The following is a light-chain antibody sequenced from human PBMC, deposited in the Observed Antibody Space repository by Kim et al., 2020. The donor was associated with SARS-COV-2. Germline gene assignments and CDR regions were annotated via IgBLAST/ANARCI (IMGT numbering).Light chain of an antibody. CDR1: RSDVGGYNY. CDR3: TSYTSSITWV. CDR2: AVS. J-gene: IGLJ3*02. V-gene: IGLV2-14*04. Sequence: GQSITMYCTGTRSDVGGYNYVSWYQQHPGKAPKLMVYAVSKRPSGVSNRFSGSKSGNTASLTISGLQAEDEADYYCTSYTSSITWVFGGGTKLTVL.